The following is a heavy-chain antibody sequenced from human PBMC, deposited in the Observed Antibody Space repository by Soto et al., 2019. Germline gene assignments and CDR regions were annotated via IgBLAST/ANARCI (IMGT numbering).Heavy chain of an antibody. Sequence: ASVKVSCKASGYTFSSYGISWVRQAPGQGLEWMGWISSYNGNTNYAQNLQGRVTMTTDTSTSTAYMELRSLRSDDTAVYYCARVPKYYYDSSGYSTFDYWGQGTLVTVSS. CDR2: ISSYNGNT. D-gene: IGHD3-22*01. CDR1: GYTFSSYG. J-gene: IGHJ4*02. CDR3: ARVPKYYYDSSGYSTFDY. V-gene: IGHV1-18*01.